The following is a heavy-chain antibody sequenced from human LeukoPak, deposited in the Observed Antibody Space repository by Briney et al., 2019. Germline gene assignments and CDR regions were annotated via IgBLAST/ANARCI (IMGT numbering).Heavy chain of an antibody. CDR1: GFTFSSYA. D-gene: IGHD6-13*01. J-gene: IGHJ4*02. Sequence: GGSLRLSCAASGFTFSSYAMSWVRQAPGKGLEWVSVMYSGGSTYYADSVKGRFTISRDNSKNTLYLQMNSLRAEDTAVYYCARDSSGHLVPDYWGQGTLVIVSS. CDR3: ARDSSGHLVPDY. CDR2: MYSGGST. V-gene: IGHV3-53*01.